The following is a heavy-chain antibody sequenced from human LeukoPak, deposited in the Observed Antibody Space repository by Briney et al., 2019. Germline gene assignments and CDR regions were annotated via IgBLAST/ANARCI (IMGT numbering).Heavy chain of an antibody. V-gene: IGHV1-2*02. CDR2: INPNSGGT. Sequence: ASVKVSCKASGYTFTGYYMHWVRQAPGQGLEWLGWINPNSGGTNYAQKFQGRVTMTRDTSISTAYMELSRLRSDDTAVYYCARDQGVWSGYETDYWGQGTLVTVSS. CDR1: GYTFTGYY. J-gene: IGHJ4*02. D-gene: IGHD5-12*01. CDR3: ARDQGVWSGYETDY.